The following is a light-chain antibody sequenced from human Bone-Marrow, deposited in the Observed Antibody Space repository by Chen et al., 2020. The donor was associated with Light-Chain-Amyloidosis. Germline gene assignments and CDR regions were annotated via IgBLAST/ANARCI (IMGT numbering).Light chain of an antibody. CDR1: NIGSTS. J-gene: IGLJ3*02. V-gene: IGLV3-21*02. CDR2: DDS. Sequence: SYVLTQPSPVSVAPGHTATIPGGGNNIGSTSVHWYQQSPGQAPLLVVYDDSDRPSGIPERLSGSNSGNTATLTISRVEAGDEADYYCQVWDRSSDRPVFGGGTKLTVL. CDR3: QVWDRSSDRPV.